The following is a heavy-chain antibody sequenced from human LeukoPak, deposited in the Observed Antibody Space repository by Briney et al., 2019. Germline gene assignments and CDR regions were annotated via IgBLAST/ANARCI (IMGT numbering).Heavy chain of an antibody. Sequence: GGSLRLSCAASGFTFSNYAMHWVRQAPGKGLEWVAVISYDGSNKYYADSVKGRFTSSRDNSKNTLYLQMNSLRAEDTAVYYCARNVDTAMVTRGGNPDNWGQGSVVSVSS. CDR3: ARNVDTAMVTRGGNPDN. CDR1: GFTFSNYA. V-gene: IGHV3-30*04. CDR2: ISYDGSNK. J-gene: IGHJ4*02. D-gene: IGHD5-18*01.